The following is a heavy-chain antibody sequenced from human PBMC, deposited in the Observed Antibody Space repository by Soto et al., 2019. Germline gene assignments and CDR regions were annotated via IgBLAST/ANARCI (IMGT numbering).Heavy chain of an antibody. D-gene: IGHD5-18*01. CDR1: GFTFSSYS. J-gene: IGHJ6*03. CDR2: ISSSSSTI. CDR3: ARATAMVTSYYYYYYMDV. V-gene: IGHV3-48*01. Sequence: ESGGGLVQPGGSLRLSCAASGFTFSSYSMNWVRQAPGKGLEWVSYISSSSSTIYYADSVKGRFTISRDNAKNSLYLQMNSLRAEDTAVYYCARATAMVTSYYYYYYMDVWGKGTTVTVSS.